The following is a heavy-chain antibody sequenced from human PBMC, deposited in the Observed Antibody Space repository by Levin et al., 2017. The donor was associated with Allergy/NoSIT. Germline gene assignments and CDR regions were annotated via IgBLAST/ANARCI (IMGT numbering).Heavy chain of an antibody. Sequence: SCAVSTFTFNSLWMSWVRQAPGKGLEWLAKINPDGSDKYYVDSVKGRFTISRDNAKNSMYLQMNTLRAEDTAMYYCARDRGGDTFDSWGQGTLVTVPS. V-gene: IGHV3-7*04. D-gene: IGHD3-10*01. CDR3: ARDRGGDTFDS. CDR2: INPDGSDK. CDR1: TFTFNSLW. J-gene: IGHJ4*02.